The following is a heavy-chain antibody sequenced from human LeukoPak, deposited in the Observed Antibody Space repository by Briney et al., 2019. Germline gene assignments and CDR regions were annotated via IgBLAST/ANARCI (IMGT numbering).Heavy chain of an antibody. Sequence: PGGSLRLSCAASGFTFSSYAMSWVRQAPGKGLEWVSAISGSGGSTYYADSVKGRFTISRDNSKNTLYLQMTSLRAEDTAVYYCAKDQGPVVAATPDYWGQGTLVTVSS. CDR3: AKDQGPVVAATPDY. J-gene: IGHJ4*02. CDR1: GFTFSSYA. V-gene: IGHV3-23*01. D-gene: IGHD2-15*01. CDR2: ISGSGGST.